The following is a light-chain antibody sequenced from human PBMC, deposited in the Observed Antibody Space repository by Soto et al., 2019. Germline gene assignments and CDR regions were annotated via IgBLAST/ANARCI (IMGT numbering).Light chain of an antibody. V-gene: IGLV1-36*01. Sequence: QSVLTQPPSVSEAPRQRVTISCSGSSSNIGNNAVNWYQQLPGKAPKLLIYYDDLLPSGVSDRFSGSKSGTSASLAISGLQSEDEADYYCAAWDDSLHGWVFGGGTPLTVL. J-gene: IGLJ3*02. CDR2: YDD. CDR1: SSNIGNNA. CDR3: AAWDDSLHGWV.